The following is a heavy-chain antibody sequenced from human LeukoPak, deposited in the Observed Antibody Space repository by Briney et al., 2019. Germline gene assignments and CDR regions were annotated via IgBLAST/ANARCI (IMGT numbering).Heavy chain of an antibody. V-gene: IGHV4-59*01. D-gene: IGHD3-10*01. CDR3: ARDRGMVRGVIYYFDY. CDR2: IYYSGST. CDR1: GGSISSYY. Sequence: PSETLSLTCTVSGGSISSYYWSWIRQPPGKGLEWIGYIYYSGSTNYNPSLKSRVTISVDTSKNQFSLKLSSVTAADTAVYYCARDRGMVRGVIYYFDYWAQGTLVTVSS. J-gene: IGHJ4*02.